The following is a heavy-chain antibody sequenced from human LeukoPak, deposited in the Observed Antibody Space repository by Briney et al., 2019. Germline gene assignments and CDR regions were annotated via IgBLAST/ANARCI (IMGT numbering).Heavy chain of an antibody. CDR2: INHRGKT. D-gene: IGHD3-22*01. CDR3: AGSSYIGLDF. J-gene: IGHJ4*02. Sequence: TSETLSLTCAVYGGSFSDYYWSWIRQRPGKWLEWIGEINHRGKTNYNPSLKSRVTISVDTSKNQFSLRLSSVTAADTAVYYCAGSSYIGLDFWGQGTQVTVSS. V-gene: IGHV4-34*01. CDR1: GGSFSDYY.